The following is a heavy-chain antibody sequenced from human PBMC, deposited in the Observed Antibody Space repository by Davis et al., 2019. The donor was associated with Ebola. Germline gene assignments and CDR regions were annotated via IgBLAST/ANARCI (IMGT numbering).Heavy chain of an antibody. CDR1: GFTFSGSD. V-gene: IGHV3-23*01. D-gene: IGHD3-22*01. J-gene: IGHJ3*02. Sequence: GESLKISCAASGFTFSGSDMSWVRQAPGKGLKWVSAISGSGGSTYYADSVKGRLTISRDNSKNTLYLQMNSLRAEDTAVYYCAKDPAMIDRAFDIWGQGTMVTVSS. CDR3: AKDPAMIDRAFDI. CDR2: ISGSGGST.